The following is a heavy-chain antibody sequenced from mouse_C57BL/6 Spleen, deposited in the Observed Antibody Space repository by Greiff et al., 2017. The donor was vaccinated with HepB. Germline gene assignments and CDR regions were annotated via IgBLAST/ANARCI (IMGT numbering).Heavy chain of an antibody. CDR2: IDPSDSET. CDR1: GYTFTSYW. Sequence: QVQLQQPGAELVRPGSSVKLSCKASGYTFTSYWMHWVKQRPIQGLEWIGNIDPSDSETHYNQKFKDKATLTVDKSSSTAYMQLSSLTSEDSAVYYCARGGYSNPRAMDYWGQGTSVTVSS. CDR3: ARGGYSNPRAMDY. V-gene: IGHV1-52*01. D-gene: IGHD2-5*01. J-gene: IGHJ4*01.